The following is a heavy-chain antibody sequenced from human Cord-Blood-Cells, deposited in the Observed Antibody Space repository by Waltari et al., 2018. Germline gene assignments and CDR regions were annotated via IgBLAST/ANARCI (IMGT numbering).Heavy chain of an antibody. J-gene: IGHJ4*02. CDR1: GFTFSSYA. CDR3: AKAYFDY. V-gene: IGHV3-23*01. CDR2: IGGSGGST. Sequence: EVQLLESGGGLVQPGGSLRLSCAASGFTFSSYAMSWVRQAPGKGLDGVSAIGGSGGSTDYADSVKGRFTIARDNSKNTLYLQMNSLRAEDTAVYYCAKAYFDYWGQGTLVTVSS.